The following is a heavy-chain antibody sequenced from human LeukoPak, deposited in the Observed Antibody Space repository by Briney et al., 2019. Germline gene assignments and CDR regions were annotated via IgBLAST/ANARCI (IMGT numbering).Heavy chain of an antibody. CDR1: GFTFSSYW. CDR2: ISGSGGST. CDR3: AKNLPPAYYYDSSGSFDY. D-gene: IGHD3-22*01. V-gene: IGHV3-23*01. Sequence: GGSLRLSCAASGFTFSSYWMTWVRQAPGKGLEWVSAISGSGGSTYYADSAKGRFTISRDNSKNTLYLQMNSLRAEDTAVYYCAKNLPPAYYYDSSGSFDYWGQGTLVTVSS. J-gene: IGHJ4*02.